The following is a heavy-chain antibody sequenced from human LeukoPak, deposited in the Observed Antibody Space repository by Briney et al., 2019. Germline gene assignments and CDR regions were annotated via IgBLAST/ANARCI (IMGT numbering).Heavy chain of an antibody. J-gene: IGHJ4*02. V-gene: IGHV3-23*01. CDR1: GFTFSNYA. Sequence: GGSLRLSCAASGFTFSNYAMSWVRQAPGKGLEWVSAISGSGGSTYYADSVKGRFTISRDNSKNTLYLQMNSLRAEDTAMYYCAKGTKPVMTIPDYWGQGILVTVSS. CDR2: ISGSGGST. D-gene: IGHD1/OR15-1a*01. CDR3: AKGTKPVMTIPDY.